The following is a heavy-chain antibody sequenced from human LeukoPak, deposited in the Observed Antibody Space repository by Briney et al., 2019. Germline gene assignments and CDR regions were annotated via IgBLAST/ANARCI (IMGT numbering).Heavy chain of an antibody. CDR1: GFTFSSYG. CDR3: ARRYCSGGSCYSIDY. V-gene: IGHV3-30*02. D-gene: IGHD2-15*01. Sequence: GGSLRLSCAASGFTFSSYGMYWVRQAPGKGLEWVAFIRYDGSNKYYDSVKGRFTISRDNSKNTLYLQMNSLRAEDTAVYYCARRYCSGGSCYSIDYWGQGTLVTVSS. CDR2: IRYDGSNK. J-gene: IGHJ4*02.